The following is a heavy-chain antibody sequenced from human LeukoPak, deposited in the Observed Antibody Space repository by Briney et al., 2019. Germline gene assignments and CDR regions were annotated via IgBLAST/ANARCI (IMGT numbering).Heavy chain of an antibody. Sequence: PGRSLRLSCAASGFTFSSYGMHWVRQAPGKGLEWVAVIWYDGSNKYYADSVKGRFTISRDNSKNTLYLQMNSLRAEDTAVYYCARGAERTYYDYVWGSYRYGYFDYWGQGTLVTVSS. D-gene: IGHD3-16*02. J-gene: IGHJ4*02. CDR2: IWYDGSNK. V-gene: IGHV3-33*01. CDR3: ARGAERTYYDYVWGSYRYGYFDY. CDR1: GFTFSSYG.